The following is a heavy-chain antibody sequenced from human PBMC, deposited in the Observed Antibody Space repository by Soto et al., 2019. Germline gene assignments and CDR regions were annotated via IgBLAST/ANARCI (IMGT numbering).Heavy chain of an antibody. J-gene: IGHJ5*02. D-gene: IGHD2-2*01. CDR1: GYSFTNND. CDR2: MNPGSGDT. CDR3: AKNQGVELVPLATVDWFDP. V-gene: IGHV1-8*01. Sequence: ASVKVSCNASGYSFTNNDVSWVRQATGQELEWMGWMNPGSGDTGYAQKFQGRVTMTRDISIATAYMELSSLRSDDTAVYHCAKNQGVELVPLATVDWFDPWGQGSVVTVSS.